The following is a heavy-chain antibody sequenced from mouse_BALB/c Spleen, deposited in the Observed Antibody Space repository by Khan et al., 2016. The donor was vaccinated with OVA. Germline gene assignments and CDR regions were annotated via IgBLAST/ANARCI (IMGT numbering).Heavy chain of an antibody. CDR2: INPSTGYS. J-gene: IGHJ3*01. Sequence: VQLQQSGAELAKPGASVKMSYKASGYTFTSYWMHWVKQRPGQGLEWIGYINPSTGYSEYNQKFKDKATLTADKSSSTAYMQLSSLTSDDSAVYYCANHGSSSAWFAYWGQGTLVTVSA. CDR1: GYTFTSYW. V-gene: IGHV1-7*01. D-gene: IGHD1-1*01. CDR3: ANHGSSSAWFAY.